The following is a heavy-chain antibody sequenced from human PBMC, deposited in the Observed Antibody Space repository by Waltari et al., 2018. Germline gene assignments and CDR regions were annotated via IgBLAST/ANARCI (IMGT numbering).Heavy chain of an antibody. CDR1: GFTFSSYS. J-gene: IGHJ3*02. CDR3: ARGYYIWGSYRSYDAFDI. CDR2: ISSSSSTI. V-gene: IGHV3-48*04. Sequence: EVQLVESGGGLVQPGGSLRLSCAASGFTFSSYSMNWVRQAPGKGLEWVSYISSSSSTIYYADSVKGRFTISRDNAKNSLYLQRNSLRAEDTAVYYCARGYYIWGSYRSYDAFDIWGQGTMVTVSS. D-gene: IGHD3-16*02.